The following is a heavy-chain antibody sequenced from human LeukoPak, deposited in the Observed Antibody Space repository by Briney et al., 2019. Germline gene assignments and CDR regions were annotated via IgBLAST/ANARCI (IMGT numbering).Heavy chain of an antibody. J-gene: IGHJ4*02. CDR3: AKDHYSSGWYPDY. D-gene: IGHD6-19*01. Sequence: PGGSLRLSCAASGFTFSSYSMNWVRQAPGKGLEWVSSISSSSSYIYYADSVKGRFTISRDNSKNTLYLQMNSLRPEDTAVYYCAKDHYSSGWYPDYWGQGTLVTVSS. V-gene: IGHV3-21*01. CDR1: GFTFSSYS. CDR2: ISSSSSYI.